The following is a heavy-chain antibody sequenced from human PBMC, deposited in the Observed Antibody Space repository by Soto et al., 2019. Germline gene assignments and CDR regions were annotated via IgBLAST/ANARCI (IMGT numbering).Heavy chain of an antibody. J-gene: IGHJ4*02. D-gene: IGHD3-16*01. CDR1: GFTFSSHA. CDR3: ARDNALSEGAGASDFAY. V-gene: IGHV3-30-3*01. Sequence: VGSLILSCAASGFTFSSHAMSWVRPAPGKGLEWVAVISYDGSNKYYADSVKGRFTISRDNSKNTLYLQMNSLRAEDTAVYYCARDNALSEGAGASDFAYGGKGPLVTFS. CDR2: ISYDGSNK.